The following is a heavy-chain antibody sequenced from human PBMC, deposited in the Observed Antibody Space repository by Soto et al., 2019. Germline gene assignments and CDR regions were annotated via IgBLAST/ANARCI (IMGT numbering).Heavy chain of an antibody. CDR3: ARSPYDSSGYYYYY. V-gene: IGHV3-7*01. Sequence: GGSLRLSCAASGFTFSSYWMSWVRQAPGKGLEWVANIKQDGSEKYYVDSVKGRFTISRDNAKNSLYLQMNSLRAEDTAVYYCARSPYDSSGYYYYYWGQGTLVTVSS. CDR1: GFTFSSYW. CDR2: IKQDGSEK. D-gene: IGHD3-22*01. J-gene: IGHJ4*02.